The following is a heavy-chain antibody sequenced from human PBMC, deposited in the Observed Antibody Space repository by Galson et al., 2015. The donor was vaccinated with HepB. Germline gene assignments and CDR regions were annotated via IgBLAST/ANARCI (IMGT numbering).Heavy chain of an antibody. CDR1: GFTFSSYA. CDR2: ISYDGSNK. V-gene: IGHV3-30*04. D-gene: IGHD6-19*01. J-gene: IGHJ6*02. Sequence: SLRLSCAASGFTFSSYAMHWVRQAPGKGLEWVAVISYDGSNKYYADSVKGRFTISRDNSKNTLYLQMNSLRAEDTAVYYCARRQWLGPYYYYGMDVWGQGTAVTVSS. CDR3: ARRQWLGPYYYYGMDV.